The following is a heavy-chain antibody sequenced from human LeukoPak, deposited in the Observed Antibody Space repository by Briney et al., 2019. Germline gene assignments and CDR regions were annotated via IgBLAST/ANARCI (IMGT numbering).Heavy chain of an antibody. CDR3: AKDRGYYFDY. J-gene: IGHJ4*02. CDR2: MRYDGSNK. Sequence: GGSLRLSCAAPGFTFSSYGMYWVRQAPGKGLEWVAFMRYDGSNKYYADSVKGRFTISRDNSKNTLYLQMNSLRVGDTAVYYCAKDRGYYFDYWGQGTLVTVSS. D-gene: IGHD3-10*01. V-gene: IGHV3-30*02. CDR1: GFTFSSYG.